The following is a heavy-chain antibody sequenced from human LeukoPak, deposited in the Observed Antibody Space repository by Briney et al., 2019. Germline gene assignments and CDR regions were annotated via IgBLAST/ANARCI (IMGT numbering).Heavy chain of an antibody. J-gene: IGHJ4*02. CDR3: ARAGDTAMVTNY. CDR2: INPNSGGT. Sequence: ASVKVSCKASGYTFTSYYMHWVRQAPGQGLEWMGWINPNSGGTNYAQKFQGRVTMTRDTSISTAYMELSRLRSDDTAVYYCARAGDTAMVTNYWGQGTLVTVSS. V-gene: IGHV1-2*02. CDR1: GYTFTSYY. D-gene: IGHD5-18*01.